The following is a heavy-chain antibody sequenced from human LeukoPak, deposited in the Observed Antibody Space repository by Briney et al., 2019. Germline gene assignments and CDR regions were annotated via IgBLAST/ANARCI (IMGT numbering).Heavy chain of an antibody. CDR1: GGSISSYY. D-gene: IGHD3-16*02. V-gene: IGHV4-59*01. Sequence: SETLSLTCTVSGGSISSYYWSWIRQPPGKGREWIGYIYYSGSTNYNPSLKSRVTISVDTCKNQFSLKLSSVTAADTAVYYCARGAHYDYVWGSDRYFDYWGQGTLVTVSS. CDR2: IYYSGST. J-gene: IGHJ4*02. CDR3: ARGAHYDYVWGSDRYFDY.